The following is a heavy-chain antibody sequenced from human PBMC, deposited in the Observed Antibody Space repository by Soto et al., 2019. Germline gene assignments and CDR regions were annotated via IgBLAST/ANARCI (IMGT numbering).Heavy chain of an antibody. Sequence: QVQLVQSGAAVKKPGSSVKVSCKASGGTFSSYAISWVRQAPGQGLEWMGGIIPIFGTANYAQKFQGRVTITGDESTSTADMGLSSQRSEATAVYYCARLARRGVYERGMDVWGQGTTVTVSS. V-gene: IGHV1-69*12. CDR3: ARLARRGVYERGMDV. J-gene: IGHJ6*02. D-gene: IGHD3-10*01. CDR2: IIPIFGTA. CDR1: GGTFSSYA.